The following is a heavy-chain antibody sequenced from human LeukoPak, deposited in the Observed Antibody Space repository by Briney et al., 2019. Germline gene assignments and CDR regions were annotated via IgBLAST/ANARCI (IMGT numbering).Heavy chain of an antibody. V-gene: IGHV3-23*01. CDR2: IRGSGGST. Sequence: GGSLRLSCGASGFTFSSYAMSWVRQAPGKGLDWVSAIRGSGGSTYYADSVKGRFTISRDNSKNTLYLQMNSLRADDTAVYYCARGPKSSWGQGTLVTVSS. CDR1: GFTFSSYA. J-gene: IGHJ5*02. CDR3: ARGPKSS.